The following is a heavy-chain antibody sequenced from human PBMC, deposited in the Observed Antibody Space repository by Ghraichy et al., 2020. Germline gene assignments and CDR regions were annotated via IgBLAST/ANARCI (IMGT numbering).Heavy chain of an antibody. CDR3: AKDLIAAAGNPTKYYYYMGV. V-gene: IGHV3-23*01. CDR1: GFTFSSYA. CDR2: ISGSGSST. J-gene: IGHJ6*03. D-gene: IGHD6-13*01. Sequence: GGSLRLSCAASGFTFSSYAMSWVRQAPGKGLEWVSAISGSGSSTYYEDSVKGRFTVSRDNSEKTLYLQMNSLRAEDTAIYYCAKDLIAAAGNPTKYYYYMGVWGKGTTVTVSS.